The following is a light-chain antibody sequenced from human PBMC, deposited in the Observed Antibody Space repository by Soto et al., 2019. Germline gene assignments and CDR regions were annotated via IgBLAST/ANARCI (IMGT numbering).Light chain of an antibody. Sequence: EIVMTQSPATLSVSPGERATLSSRASQRVSSNLAWYQQKPGQAPRLLIYGASTRATGIPARFSGSGSATEFTLTISSLQSEDFAVYYCQQYNNWPRTFGQGTKVEIK. CDR3: QQYNNWPRT. CDR1: QRVSSN. J-gene: IGKJ1*01. V-gene: IGKV3-15*01. CDR2: GAS.